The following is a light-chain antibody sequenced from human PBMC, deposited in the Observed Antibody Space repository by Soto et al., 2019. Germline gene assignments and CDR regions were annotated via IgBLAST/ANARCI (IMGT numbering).Light chain of an antibody. J-gene: IGKJ1*01. Sequence: EIVLTQSPGTLSLSPGERATLSCRVSQSVTSSYLAWYQQKPGQAPRLLIYGASTRATGIPDRFSGGGSGTDFTLTISRLEPEDFAVYYCQEYRSSRTFGQGTKV. CDR2: GAS. CDR1: QSVTSSY. CDR3: QEYRSSRT. V-gene: IGKV3-20*01.